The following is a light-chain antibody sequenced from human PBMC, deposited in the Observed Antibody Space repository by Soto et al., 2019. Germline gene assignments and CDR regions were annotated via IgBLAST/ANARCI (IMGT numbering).Light chain of an antibody. CDR3: HQRSNWPPT. CDR1: QSVGSN. CDR2: DAS. J-gene: IGKJ4*01. Sequence: ENVLTQSPATLSLSPGERATLSCRASQSVGSNLAWYRQKPGQAPRLLIYDASNRATGIPARFSGSGSGTDFTLTISSLQPEDFAVYYCHQRSNWPPTFGGGTKVDNK. V-gene: IGKV3-11*01.